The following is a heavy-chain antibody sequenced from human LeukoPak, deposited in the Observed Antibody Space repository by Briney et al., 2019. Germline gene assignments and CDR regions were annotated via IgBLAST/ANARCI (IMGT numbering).Heavy chain of an antibody. Sequence: GGSLRLSCAASGFTFSLYWMHWVRQAPGKGLVWVSRINSDGTSTSYADSVKGRFTMSRDNAKNTLYLQMNSLRVEDTGVYYCARRIQLWLDDYYYYYMDVWGKGTTVTISS. CDR3: ARRIQLWLDDYYYYYMDV. J-gene: IGHJ6*03. CDR1: GFTFSLYW. V-gene: IGHV3-74*01. CDR2: INSDGTST. D-gene: IGHD5-18*01.